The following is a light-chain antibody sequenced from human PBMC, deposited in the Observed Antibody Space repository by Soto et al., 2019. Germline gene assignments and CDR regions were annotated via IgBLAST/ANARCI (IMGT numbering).Light chain of an antibody. CDR3: QSYDSSLRAWV. V-gene: IGLV1-40*01. CDR1: SSNIGAGYD. CDR2: GNT. Sequence: QSVLTQPPSVSGAPGQRVTISCTGGSSNIGAGYDVHWYHQFPGTAPKLLVYGNTNRPSVISDRFSASKSGSSASLAITGLQAEDEADYYCQSYDSSLRAWVFGGGTELTVL. J-gene: IGLJ3*02.